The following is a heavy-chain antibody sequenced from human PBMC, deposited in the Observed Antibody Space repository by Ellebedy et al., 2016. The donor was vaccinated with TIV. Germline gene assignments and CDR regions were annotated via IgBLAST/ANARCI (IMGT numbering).Heavy chain of an antibody. CDR3: ADGSWIY. D-gene: IGHD3-10*01. CDR1: GGPISRYH. J-gene: IGHJ4*02. CDR2: ISYSEST. Sequence: MPSETLSLTCNVYGGPISRYHWLRIWHPTWKVRKWIGYISYSESTNYNPSLKSRVNISVNKYKNQFSLKLSSVTAADTALYYCADGSWIYWGKGTLVTDFS. V-gene: IGHV4-59*12.